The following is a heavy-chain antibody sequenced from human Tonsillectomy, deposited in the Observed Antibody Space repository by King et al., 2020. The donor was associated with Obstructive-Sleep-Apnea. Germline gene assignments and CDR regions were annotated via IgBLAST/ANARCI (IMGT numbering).Heavy chain of an antibody. D-gene: IGHD3-16*01. J-gene: IGHJ4*02. V-gene: IGHV4-39*07. CDR3: ARGWGSFDY. Sequence: QLQESGPGLVKPSETLSLTCAVSGVSIRSSSYYWGWIRQPPGKGLGWIGSIYYIGNTYYNPSLKSRVTISVDTSKNQFSLKLRFVTAADTAVYYCARGWGSFDYWGQGTLVTVSS. CDR2: IYYIGNT. CDR1: GVSIRSSSYY.